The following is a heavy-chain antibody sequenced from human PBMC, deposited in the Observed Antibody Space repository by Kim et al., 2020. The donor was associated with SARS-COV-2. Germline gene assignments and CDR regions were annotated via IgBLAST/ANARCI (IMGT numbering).Heavy chain of an antibody. CDR2: SSTI. V-gene: IGHV3-48*02. D-gene: IGHD1-1*01. Sequence: SSTIYYAASVKGPFTISRDNAKNSRYLQMTSLTDEDTAVYYWASTLPLEPWGQGTLVTVSS. CDR3: ASTLPLEP. J-gene: IGHJ5*02.